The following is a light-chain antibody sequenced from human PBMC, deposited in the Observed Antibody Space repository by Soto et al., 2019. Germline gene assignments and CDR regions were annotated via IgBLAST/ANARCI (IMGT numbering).Light chain of an antibody. J-gene: IGKJ1*01. V-gene: IGKV1-9*01. CDR1: QGISSY. CDR2: AAS. Sequence: DIQLTQSPSFLSASVGDRVTITCRASQGISSYLAWYQQKPGKAPKLLIYAASTLQSGVPSRFSGSGSGTEFTLTIISLQPEDFATYYCQQLNSYRWTFGQGTKVDIK. CDR3: QQLNSYRWT.